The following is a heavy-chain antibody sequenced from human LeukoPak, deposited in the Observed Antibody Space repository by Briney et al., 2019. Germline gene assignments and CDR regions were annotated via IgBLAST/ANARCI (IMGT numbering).Heavy chain of an antibody. CDR2: IRSKANCYAT. CDR1: GFTFSGSA. Sequence: GGSLRLSCAASGFTFSGSAMHWVRQASGKGLEWVGRIRSKANCYATAYAASVKGRFTISRDDSKNTAYLQMNSLKTEDTAVYYCTMVYGDYYYYYYMDVWGKGTTVTVSS. J-gene: IGHJ6*03. D-gene: IGHD4-17*01. V-gene: IGHV3-73*01. CDR3: TMVYGDYYYYYYMDV.